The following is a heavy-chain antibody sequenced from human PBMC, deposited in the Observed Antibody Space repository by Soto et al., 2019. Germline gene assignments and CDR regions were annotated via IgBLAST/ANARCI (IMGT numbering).Heavy chain of an antibody. CDR1: GGSVSSGSYY. V-gene: IGHV4-61*01. J-gene: IGHJ5*02. CDR2: IYYSGST. D-gene: IGHD3-22*01. Sequence: QVQLQESGPGLVKPSETLSLTCTVSGGSVSSGSYYWSWIRQPPGKGLEWIGYIYYSGSTNYNPPLKSRVTISVDTSKNQFSLKLSSVTAADTAVYYCARERAKDYYYDSSGYVDWFDPWGQGTLVTVSS. CDR3: ARERAKDYYYDSSGYVDWFDP.